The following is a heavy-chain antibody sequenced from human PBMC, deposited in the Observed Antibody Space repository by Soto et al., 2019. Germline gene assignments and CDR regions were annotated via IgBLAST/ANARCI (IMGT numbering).Heavy chain of an antibody. CDR2: ISSSGSTI. CDR3: ARDAVAGSYERWAPEYFDY. CDR1: GFTFSDYY. D-gene: IGHD6-19*01. J-gene: IGHJ4*02. Sequence: GGSLRLSCAASGFTFSDYYMSWIRQAPGKGLEWVSYISSSGSTIYYADSVKGRFTISRDNAKNSLYLQMNSLRAEDTAVYYCARDAVAGSYERWAPEYFDYWGQGTLVTVSS. V-gene: IGHV3-11*01.